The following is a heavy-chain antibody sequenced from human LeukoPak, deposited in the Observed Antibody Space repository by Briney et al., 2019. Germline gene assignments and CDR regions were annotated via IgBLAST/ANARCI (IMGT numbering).Heavy chain of an antibody. V-gene: IGHV3-7*01. Sequence: GGSLRLSCAASGFTFSSYWMSWVRQAPGKGLEWVANIKQDGSEKYYVDSVKGRFTISRDNAKNSLYLEMNSLRAEDTAVYYCARVGSSSWTDYWGQGTLVTVSS. J-gene: IGHJ4*02. CDR3: ARVGSSSWTDY. D-gene: IGHD6-13*01. CDR2: IKQDGSEK. CDR1: GFTFSSYW.